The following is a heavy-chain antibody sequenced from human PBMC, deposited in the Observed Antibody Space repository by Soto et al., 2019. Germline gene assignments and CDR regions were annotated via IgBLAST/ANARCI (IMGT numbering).Heavy chain of an antibody. CDR2: IGDGVGTT. CDR1: GFTVSTYA. V-gene: IGHV3-23*01. CDR3: KRDGRRAYEMAV. J-gene: IGHJ6*02. Sequence: GWCPGLSCAASGFTVSTYAVSWVRQAPGKGLEWVSGIGDGVGTTFYADSVRGRFTISKDNARNSLFLEMSSLRDEDTAVYYCKRDGRRAYEMAVWGHGTTVPVSS. D-gene: IGHD6-25*01.